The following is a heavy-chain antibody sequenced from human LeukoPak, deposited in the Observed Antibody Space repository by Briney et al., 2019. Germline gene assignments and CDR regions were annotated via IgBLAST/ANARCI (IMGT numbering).Heavy chain of an antibody. Sequence: PGGSLRLSCTASGFAFSNYGMNWVRQAPGKGLEWVSAISGSGGSTYYADSVKGRFTISRDNSKNTLYLQMNSLRAEDTAVYYCAKDFYDYWGQGTLVTVSS. CDR2: ISGSGGST. D-gene: IGHD3-3*01. V-gene: IGHV3-23*01. J-gene: IGHJ4*02. CDR1: GFAFSNYG. CDR3: AKDFYDY.